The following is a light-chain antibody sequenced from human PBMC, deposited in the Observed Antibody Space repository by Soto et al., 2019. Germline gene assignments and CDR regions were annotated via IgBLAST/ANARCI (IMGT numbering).Light chain of an antibody. CDR3: QHYNSYSEA. CDR1: QSIASY. CDR2: GAS. V-gene: IGKV1-5*01. Sequence: DIQMSQSPSFLSASVGDRVTITCRASQSIASYLSWYQQRPGKAPNLLIYGASSLQSGVPSRFSGSGSGTDFTLTISSLQPDDFATYYCQHYNSYSEAFGQGTKVDIK. J-gene: IGKJ1*01.